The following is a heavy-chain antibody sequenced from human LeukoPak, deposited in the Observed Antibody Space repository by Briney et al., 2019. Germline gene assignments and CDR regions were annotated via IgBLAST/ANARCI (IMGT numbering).Heavy chain of an antibody. D-gene: IGHD3-22*01. J-gene: IGHJ4*02. Sequence: ASVKVSCKASGYTFTTYGITWVRQAPGQGLEWMGWISSYNGNTNYAQKFQGRVTITADKSTSTAYMELSSLRSEDTAVYYCARAAPYYYDSSGYSPGDYWGQGTLVTVSS. CDR3: ARAAPYYYDSSGYSPGDY. V-gene: IGHV1-18*01. CDR2: ISSYNGNT. CDR1: GYTFTTYG.